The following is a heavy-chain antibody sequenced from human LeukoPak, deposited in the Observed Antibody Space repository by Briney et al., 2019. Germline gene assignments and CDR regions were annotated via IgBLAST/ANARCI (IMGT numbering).Heavy chain of an antibody. CDR1: GFTFSSSA. V-gene: IGHV3-23*01. D-gene: IGHD1-26*01. J-gene: IGHJ4*02. CDR2: ISASGGST. CDR3: AKDLEGATGVDY. Sequence: GGSLRLSCAASGFTFSSSAMSWVRQVPGKGLEWVSGISASGGSTSYADSVRGRFTISRDNSKNTLYVQMNSLRDEDTAVYYCAKDLEGATGVDYWGQGTLVTVSS.